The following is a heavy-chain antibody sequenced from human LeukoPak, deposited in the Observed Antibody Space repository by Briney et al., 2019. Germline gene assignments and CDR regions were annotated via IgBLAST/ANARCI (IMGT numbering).Heavy chain of an antibody. J-gene: IGHJ5*02. CDR2: IYYSGST. D-gene: IGHD2-15*01. CDR3: ARSYCSGGSCYSGWFDP. V-gene: IGHV4-59*01. Sequence: SETLSLTCTVSGGSISSYYWSWIRQPPGKGLEWLGYIYYSGSTNYNPSLKSRVTISVDTSKNQFSLKLSSVTAADTAVYYCARSYCSGGSCYSGWFDPWGQGTLVTVSS. CDR1: GGSISSYY.